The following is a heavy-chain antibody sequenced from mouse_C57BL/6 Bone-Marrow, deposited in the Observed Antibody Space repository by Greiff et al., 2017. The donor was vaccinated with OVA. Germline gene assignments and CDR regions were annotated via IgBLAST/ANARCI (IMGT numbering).Heavy chain of an antibody. CDR2: INPNNGGT. Sequence: EVQLQQSGPELVKPGASVKISCKASGYTFTDYYMNWVKQSHGKSLEWIGDINPNNGGTSYNQKFKGKATLTVDKSSSTAYMELRSLTSEDSAVYYCAPLRDWYFDVWGTGTTVTVSS. V-gene: IGHV1-26*01. J-gene: IGHJ1*03. CDR3: APLRDWYFDV. CDR1: GYTFTDYY.